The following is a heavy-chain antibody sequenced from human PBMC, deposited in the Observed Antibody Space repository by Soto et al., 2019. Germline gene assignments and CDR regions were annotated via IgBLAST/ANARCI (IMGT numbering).Heavy chain of an antibody. V-gene: IGHV3-53*02. J-gene: IGHJ4*02. CDR3: ARCSGWYGQCYFDC. D-gene: IGHD6-13*01. CDR2: LYSDGRT. Sequence: DVQLVETGGGLIQPGGSLRLSCAASGFIVSSSYMSWVRQAPGKGLEWVSVLYSDGRTYYADSVKGRFTISRDNSKNTLYLQMNSLSPEDSAVYYCARCSGWYGQCYFDCWGQGPLVTVSS. CDR1: GFIVSSSY.